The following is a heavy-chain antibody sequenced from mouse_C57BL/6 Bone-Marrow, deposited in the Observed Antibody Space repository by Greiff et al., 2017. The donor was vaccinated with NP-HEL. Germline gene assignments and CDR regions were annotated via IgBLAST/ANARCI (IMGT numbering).Heavy chain of an antibody. CDR3: ERHPLYDGYPFAY. J-gene: IGHJ3*01. V-gene: IGHV5-6*01. CDR1: GYTFSSYG. Sequence: EVQGVESGGDLVKPGGSLKLSCAASGYTFSSYGMSWVHQTPDKRLEWIATISRAGSYTYYTDSVKGRFTFSRDNAKNTLYLQMSSLKSEDTAMYYCERHPLYDGYPFAYWGQGTLVTVSA. D-gene: IGHD2-3*01. CDR2: ISRAGSYT.